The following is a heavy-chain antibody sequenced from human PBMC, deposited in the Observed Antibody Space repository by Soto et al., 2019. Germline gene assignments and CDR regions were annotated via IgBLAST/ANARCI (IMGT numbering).Heavy chain of an antibody. Sequence: EVQLVESGGGLVQPGRSLRLSCAASGFTFDDYAMHWVRQAPGKGLEWVSGISWNSGSIGYADSVKGRFTISRDNAKNSLYLQMNSLRAEDTALYYCAKGPSYDILTGYCSNWGQGTLVTVSS. V-gene: IGHV3-9*01. J-gene: IGHJ4*02. D-gene: IGHD3-9*01. CDR2: ISWNSGSI. CDR1: GFTFDDYA. CDR3: AKGPSYDILTGYCSN.